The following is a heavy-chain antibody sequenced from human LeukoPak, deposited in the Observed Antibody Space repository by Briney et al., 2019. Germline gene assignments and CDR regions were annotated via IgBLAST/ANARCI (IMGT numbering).Heavy chain of an antibody. D-gene: IGHD4-17*01. Sequence: GGSLRLSCAASGFTFSNYAMTWVRQAPGKGLEWVSVISGTGGSTYYADSVKGRFTISRDNSKNTLYLQMNSLRAEDTAVYYCAKPITTVTTYFDYWGQGTLVTVSS. J-gene: IGHJ4*02. CDR3: AKPITTVTTYFDY. V-gene: IGHV3-23*01. CDR1: GFTFSNYA. CDR2: ISGTGGST.